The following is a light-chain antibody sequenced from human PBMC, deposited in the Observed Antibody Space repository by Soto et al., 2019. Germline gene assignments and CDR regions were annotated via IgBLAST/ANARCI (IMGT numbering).Light chain of an antibody. CDR1: QVIRSW. CDR2: AAS. CDR3: QQTNCFPT. V-gene: IGKV1-12*01. J-gene: IGKJ5*01. Sequence: DIQMTQSPSSVSASVGDSVTITCRASQVIRSWLAWYQQKPGRAPKLLIYAASSLQSGVPSRFSGSGSVTDFTLTISGLQPEDFATYYCQQTNCFPTFGQGTRLEIK.